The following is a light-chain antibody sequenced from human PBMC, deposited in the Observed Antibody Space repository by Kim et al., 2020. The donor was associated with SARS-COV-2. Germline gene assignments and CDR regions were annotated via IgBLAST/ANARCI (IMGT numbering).Light chain of an antibody. J-gene: IGKJ2*01. V-gene: IGKV1-39*01. Sequence: DIQMTQSPSSLSASVGDRVTITCRASQNINSYLNWYQQRPGKAPKRLIYAASTLQSGVPSRFSGSGYGTDFTLTISSLQPEDFATYYCQQSYSFPPRYTFGQGTKLEI. CDR2: AAS. CDR1: QNINSY. CDR3: QQSYSFPPRYT.